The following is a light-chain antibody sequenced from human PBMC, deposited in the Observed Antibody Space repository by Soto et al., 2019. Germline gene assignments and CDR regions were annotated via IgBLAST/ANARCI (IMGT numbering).Light chain of an antibody. CDR2: DAS. CDR3: HQYNSYSRT. CDR1: QSVTNW. V-gene: IGKV1-5*01. J-gene: IGKJ1*01. Sequence: DIQMTQSPPTLSASVGDRVTITCRASQSVTNWLAWYQHKPGRAPKLLIYDASTLENGVPSRFSGSGFGTEFTFTISSLQPDDFATYYCHQYNSYSRTFGQGTKVEIK.